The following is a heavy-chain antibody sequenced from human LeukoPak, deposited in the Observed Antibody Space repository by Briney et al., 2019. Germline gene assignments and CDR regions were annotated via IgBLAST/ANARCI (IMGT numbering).Heavy chain of an antibody. D-gene: IGHD3-9*01. J-gene: IGHJ4*02. Sequence: PSETLSLTCAVYGGSFSGYYWSWIRQPPGKGLEWIGEINHSGSTNYNPSLKSRVTISVDTSKNQFSLKLSSVTAAGTAVYYCARALTKGSLVDYWGQGTLVTVSS. V-gene: IGHV4-34*01. CDR2: INHSGST. CDR1: GGSFSGYY. CDR3: ARALTKGSLVDY.